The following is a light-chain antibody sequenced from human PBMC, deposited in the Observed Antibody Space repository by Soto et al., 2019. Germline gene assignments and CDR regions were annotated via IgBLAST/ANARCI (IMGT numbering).Light chain of an antibody. CDR3: AAWDDSLSGRYV. V-gene: IGLV1-47*01. CDR1: SSNIGSNY. Sequence: QSVLTQTPSASGTPGQRVTISCSGSSSNIGSNYVYWYQQLPGTAPKLLIHRNNQRPSGVPDRFSGSKSGTSASLAISGLRSEGEADYYCAAWDDSLSGRYVFGTGTKVTVL. CDR2: RNN. J-gene: IGLJ1*01.